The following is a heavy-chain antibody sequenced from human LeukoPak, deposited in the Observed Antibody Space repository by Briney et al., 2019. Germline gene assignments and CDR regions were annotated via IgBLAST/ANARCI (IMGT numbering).Heavy chain of an antibody. CDR1: GFTFSSYG. CDR3: AKARGWFLDY. V-gene: IGHV3-23*01. J-gene: IGHJ4*02. D-gene: IGHD6-19*01. Sequence: PGGSLRLSGAASGFTFSSYGMNWVRQAAGKGLEWVSGISGSGGSTYYADSVKGRFTISRDNSKNTLYLQMNSLRAQDMAVYYCAKARGWFLDYWGQGALVTVSS. CDR2: ISGSGGST.